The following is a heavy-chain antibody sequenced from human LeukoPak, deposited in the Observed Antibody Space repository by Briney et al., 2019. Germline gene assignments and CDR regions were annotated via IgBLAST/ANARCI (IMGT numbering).Heavy chain of an antibody. CDR2: ISWNSGSI. D-gene: IGHD6-19*01. Sequence: TGGSLRLSCAASGFTFDDYAMHWVRQAAGKGLEWVSGISWNSGSIGYADSVKGRFTISRDNAKNSLYLQMNSLRAEDMALYYCAKGSSGWYGLIDYWGQGTLVTVSS. V-gene: IGHV3-9*03. CDR3: AKGSSGWYGLIDY. CDR1: GFTFDDYA. J-gene: IGHJ4*02.